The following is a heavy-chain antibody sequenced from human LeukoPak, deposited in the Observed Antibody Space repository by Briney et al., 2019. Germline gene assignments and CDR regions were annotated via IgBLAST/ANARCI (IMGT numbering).Heavy chain of an antibody. Sequence: PGGSLRLSCAASGFTASSNYMSWVRQAPGKGLEWVSVIYSGGSTYYADSVKGRFTISRDNSKNTLYLQMNSLRAEDTAVYYCARILSGPRESWFDPWGQGTLVTVSS. V-gene: IGHV3-66*01. CDR3: ARILSGPRESWFDP. D-gene: IGHD3-10*01. J-gene: IGHJ5*02. CDR1: GFTASSNY. CDR2: IYSGGST.